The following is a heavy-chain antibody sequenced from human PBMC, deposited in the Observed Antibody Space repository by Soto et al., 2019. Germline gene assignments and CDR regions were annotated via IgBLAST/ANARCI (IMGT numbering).Heavy chain of an antibody. CDR2: VYFSGST. V-gene: IGHV4-59*01. Sequence: SETLSLTCTVSGGSMNSYYWSWIRRPPGKGLEWIGYVYFSGSTYYNPSLKSRVTISVDTSKNQFSLKLTSVTAADTAVYYCARELFGRSVWFDPWGQVTLVTVS. CDR3: ARELFGRSVWFDP. D-gene: IGHD3-10*01. J-gene: IGHJ5*02. CDR1: GGSMNSYY.